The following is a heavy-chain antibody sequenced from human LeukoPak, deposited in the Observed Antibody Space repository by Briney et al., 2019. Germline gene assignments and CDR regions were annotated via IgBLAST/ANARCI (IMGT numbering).Heavy chain of an antibody. CDR2: ISASGSGT. Sequence: PGGSLRLSYAASGFIFSSYALTWVRQPPGKGLEWVSAISASGSGTYYAASVRGRFTISRDNSKNTLYVQMNSLRVEATAVYYCAKVWGGSSGWYYFDYWGQGTQVTVSP. CDR3: AKVWGGSSGWYYFDY. D-gene: IGHD6-19*01. V-gene: IGHV3-23*01. CDR1: GFIFSSYA. J-gene: IGHJ4*02.